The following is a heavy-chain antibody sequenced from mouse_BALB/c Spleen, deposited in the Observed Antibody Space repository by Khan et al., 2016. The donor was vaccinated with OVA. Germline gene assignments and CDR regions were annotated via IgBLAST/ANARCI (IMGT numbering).Heavy chain of an antibody. CDR2: INTYTGEP. CDR3: ARISSYWYSDV. CDR1: GYTFTNYG. Sequence: IQLVQSGPELKKPGETVKISCKASGYTFTNYGMNWVKQAPGKGLKWMGWINTYTGEPTYADDFKGRFVFSLETSASTAYLQISNLKNEDMTTYFCARISSYWYSDVWGAVTTVTVSS. D-gene: IGHD6-2*01. J-gene: IGHJ1*01. V-gene: IGHV9-1*02.